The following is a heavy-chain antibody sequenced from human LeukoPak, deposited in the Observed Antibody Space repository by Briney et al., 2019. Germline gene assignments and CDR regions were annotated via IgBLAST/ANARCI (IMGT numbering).Heavy chain of an antibody. V-gene: IGHV4-59*01. CDR3: VRGGHYYDSSGYYSLDY. Sequence: SETLSLTCTVSGGSISSYYWSWIRQPPGKGLEWIGYIDYSGRTNYNPSLKSRVTISVDTSKNQVSLNLSSVTAADTAVYYCVRGGHYYDSSGYYSLDYWGQGTLVTVSS. J-gene: IGHJ4*02. CDR1: GGSISSYY. CDR2: IDYSGRT. D-gene: IGHD3-22*01.